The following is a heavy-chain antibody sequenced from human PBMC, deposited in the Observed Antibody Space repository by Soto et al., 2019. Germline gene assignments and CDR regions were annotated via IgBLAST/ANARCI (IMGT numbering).Heavy chain of an antibody. Sequence: EVQLVESGGGLVQPGGSLRLSCAASGFTFSSYWMHWVRQVPGQGLVWVSRINSDGSSTSYADSVRGRFTISRDNAKNTLYLQMNSLRVEDAAVYYCARDGYGDYPIDYWGQGTLVTVSS. CDR2: INSDGSST. CDR3: ARDGYGDYPIDY. J-gene: IGHJ4*02. V-gene: IGHV3-74*01. D-gene: IGHD4-17*01. CDR1: GFTFSSYW.